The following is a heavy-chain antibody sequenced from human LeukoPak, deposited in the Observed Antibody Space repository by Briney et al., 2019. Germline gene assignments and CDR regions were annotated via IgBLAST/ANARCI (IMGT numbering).Heavy chain of an antibody. J-gene: IGHJ6*02. V-gene: IGHV4-39*07. CDR1: GDSISFSTYY. D-gene: IGHD3-10*01. Sequence: SETLSLTCNVSGDSISFSTYYWGWIRQPPGKGLEWIGNIYYSGSTYYNPSLKSRVTISVDTSKNQFSLKLSSVTAADTAVYYCAREIPGTYYYGSGNGMDVWGQGTTVTVSS. CDR3: AREIPGTYYYGSGNGMDV. CDR2: IYYSGST.